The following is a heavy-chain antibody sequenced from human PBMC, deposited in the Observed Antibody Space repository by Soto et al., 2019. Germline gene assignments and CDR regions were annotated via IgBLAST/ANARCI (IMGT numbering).Heavy chain of an antibody. V-gene: IGHV1-69*13. CDR2: IIPIFGTA. J-gene: IGHJ5*02. Sequence: ASVKVSCKASGGTFSSYAISWVRQAPGQGLEWMGGIIPIFGTANYAQKFQGRVTITADESTSTAYMELSSLRSEDTAVYYCAGPHDYGDENWFDPWGQGTLVTVSS. CDR3: AGPHDYGDENWFDP. D-gene: IGHD4-17*01. CDR1: GGTFSSYA.